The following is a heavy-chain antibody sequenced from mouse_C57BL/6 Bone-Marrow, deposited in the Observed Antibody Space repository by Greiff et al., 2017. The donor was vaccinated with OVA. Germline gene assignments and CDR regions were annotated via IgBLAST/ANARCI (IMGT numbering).Heavy chain of an antibody. Sequence: QVQLKQPGAELVKPGASVKVSCKASGYTFTSYWMHWVKQRPGQGLEWIGRIHPSDSDTNYNQKFKGKATLTVDKSSSTAYMQLSSLTSEDSAVYYCAISDYYGRGAYWGQGTLVTVSA. J-gene: IGHJ3*01. V-gene: IGHV1-74*01. D-gene: IGHD1-1*01. CDR2: IHPSDSDT. CDR1: GYTFTSYW. CDR3: AISDYYGRGAY.